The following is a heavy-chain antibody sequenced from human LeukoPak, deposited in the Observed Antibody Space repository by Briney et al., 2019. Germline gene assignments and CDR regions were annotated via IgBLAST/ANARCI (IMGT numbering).Heavy chain of an antibody. CDR1: GGSFSGYY. J-gene: IGHJ2*01. CDR2: INHSGST. CDR3: ARSPYRVDDAPVRDYGDYRDWYFDL. V-gene: IGHV4-34*01. D-gene: IGHD4-17*01. Sequence: SETLSLTCAVYGGSFSGYYWSWIRQPPGKGLEWIGEINHSGSTNYNPSLKSRVTISVDTSKNQFSLKLSSVTAADTAVYYCARSPYRVDDAPVRDYGDYRDWYFDLWGRGTLVTVSA.